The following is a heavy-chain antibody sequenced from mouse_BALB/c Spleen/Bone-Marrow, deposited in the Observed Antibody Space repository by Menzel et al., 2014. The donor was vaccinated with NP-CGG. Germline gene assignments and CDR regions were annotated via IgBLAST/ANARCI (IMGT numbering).Heavy chain of an antibody. D-gene: IGHD1-1*01. J-gene: IGHJ4*01. CDR1: GFSLTSYG. V-gene: IGHV2-9*02. Sequence: QVQLQQSGPGLVAPSQSLSTACTVSGFSLTSYGVHWVRQPPGKGLEWLGAIWAGGSTDYNSALMSRLSISKDNSKSQVFLKMNSLQTDDTAMYYCARALYYYGSSYYTMDYWGQGTSVIFSS. CDR2: IWAGGST. CDR3: ARALYYYGSSYYTMDY.